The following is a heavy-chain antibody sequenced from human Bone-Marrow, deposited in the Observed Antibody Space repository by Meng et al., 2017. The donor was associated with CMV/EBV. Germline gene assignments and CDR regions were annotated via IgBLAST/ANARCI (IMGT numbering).Heavy chain of an antibody. J-gene: IGHJ6*02. V-gene: IGHV3-48*03. CDR1: GFTFSSYE. CDR3: AKDHLTVTTRYSGMDV. CDR2: ISASGETT. D-gene: IGHD4-11*01. Sequence: GGSLRLSCAASGFTFSSYEMNWVRQAPGTGLEWVSYISASGETTYYADSVKGRFTISRDNAKNSLYLQMNSLRAEDTAVYYCAKDHLTVTTRYSGMDVWGQGTTVTVSS.